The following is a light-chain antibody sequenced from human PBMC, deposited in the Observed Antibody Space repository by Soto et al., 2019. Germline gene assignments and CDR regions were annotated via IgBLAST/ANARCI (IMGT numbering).Light chain of an antibody. CDR1: QSVNSGY. V-gene: IGKV3-20*01. CDR2: DTS. CDR3: QQYDSSPRT. Sequence: EIVLTQSPGTLSLSPGERATLSCRASQSVNSGYLAWYQHTPGQAPRLLIYDTSTRATGVPDRFSGSGSGTDFTLTISRLEPEDFAVYYCQQYDSSPRTFGQGTKVDI. J-gene: IGKJ1*01.